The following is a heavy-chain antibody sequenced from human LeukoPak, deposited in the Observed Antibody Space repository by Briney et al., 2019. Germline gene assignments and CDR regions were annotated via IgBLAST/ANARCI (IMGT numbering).Heavy chain of an antibody. Sequence: SETLSLTCTVSGGSIRSYYWSWIRQPPGKGLEWIGYIYYSGSTNYNPSLKSRVTISVDTSKNQFSLKLSSVTAADTAVYYCASTRIVSYYYYGMDVWGQGTTVTVSS. CDR2: IYYSGST. D-gene: IGHD2-15*01. CDR1: GGSIRSYY. J-gene: IGHJ6*02. CDR3: ASTRIVSYYYYGMDV. V-gene: IGHV4-59*01.